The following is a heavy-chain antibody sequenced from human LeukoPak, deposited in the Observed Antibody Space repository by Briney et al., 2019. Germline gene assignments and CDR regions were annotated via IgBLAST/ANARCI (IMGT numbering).Heavy chain of an antibody. CDR2: IKTDGSTT. J-gene: IGHJ4*02. V-gene: IGHV3-74*01. CDR3: AKPLFFYQLYYFDY. CDR1: GFIFSNYW. D-gene: IGHD2-2*01. Sequence: PGGSLRLSCAGSGFIFSNYWMHWVRQAPGKGLVWVSRIKTDGSTTYYADSVRGRFTVSRDNSKNTLYLQMNSLRAEDTAVYYCAKPLFFYQLYYFDYWGQGTLVTVSS.